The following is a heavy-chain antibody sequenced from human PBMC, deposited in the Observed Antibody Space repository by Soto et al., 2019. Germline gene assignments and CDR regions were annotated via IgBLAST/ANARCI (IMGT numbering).Heavy chain of an antibody. Sequence: EVQLVESGGALVQPGGSLRLPCEASGFTFRNYDMHWVRQGTGKGLEWVSGISAAGDPDYADSVEGRFTISRENAQNSFFLQMNSLRVGDTAVYYCARTDRDFYGLDVWGQGTTVIVSS. CDR1: GFTFRNYD. CDR2: ISAAGDP. J-gene: IGHJ6*02. CDR3: ARTDRDFYGLDV. V-gene: IGHV3-13*05.